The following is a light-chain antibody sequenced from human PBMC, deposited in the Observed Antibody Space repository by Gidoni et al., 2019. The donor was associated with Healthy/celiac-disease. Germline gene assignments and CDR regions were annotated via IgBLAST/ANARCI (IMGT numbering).Light chain of an antibody. V-gene: IGKV1-39*01. Sequence: DIQMTPSPSSLSASVGDRVTITCRASQSISSYLNWYQQKPGKAPKLLIYAASSLQSGVPSRFSGSGSGTDFTLTISSLQPEDVATYYWQQSYSTPQTVGQGTKVEIK. CDR1: QSISSY. CDR3: QQSYSTPQT. J-gene: IGKJ1*01. CDR2: AAS.